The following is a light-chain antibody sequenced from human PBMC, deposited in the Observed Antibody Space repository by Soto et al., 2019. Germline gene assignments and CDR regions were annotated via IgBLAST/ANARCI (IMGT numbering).Light chain of an antibody. CDR2: KAS. V-gene: IGKV1-5*03. Sequence: DIQMTQSPSTLSASVGDRVTITCLASQSISSWLAWYQQKPGKAPKRLIYKASSLESGVPSRFSGSGSGTDFTLTISSLLPDDLATYYCQQDNSYWLRFGGGTKVEIK. J-gene: IGKJ4*02. CDR3: QQDNSYWLR. CDR1: QSISSW.